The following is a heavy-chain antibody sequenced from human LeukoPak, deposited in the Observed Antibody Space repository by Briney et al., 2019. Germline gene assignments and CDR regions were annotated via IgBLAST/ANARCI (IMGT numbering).Heavy chain of an antibody. CDR3: ARQASDYYYYYMDV. CDR2: IYYSGTA. V-gene: IGHV4-39*01. Sequence: SETLSLTCTVSGTSISSSAYYWGWIRQVPGKGLEWIGSIYYSGTAYYNPSLESRVTISEDTSRSRFSLMLTSVTAADTAVYYCARQASDYYYYYMDVWGQGTTVIVSS. CDR1: GTSISSSAYY. J-gene: IGHJ6*03.